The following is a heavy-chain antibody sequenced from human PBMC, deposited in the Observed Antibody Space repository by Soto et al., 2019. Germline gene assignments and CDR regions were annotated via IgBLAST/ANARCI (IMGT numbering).Heavy chain of an antibody. V-gene: IGHV5-10-1*01. D-gene: IGHD3-22*01. CDR2: IDPSDSQT. CDR1: GYSFAGYW. Sequence: PGESLKISWQGSGYSFAGYWITWVRQKPGKGLEWKGRIDPSDSQTYYSPSFRGHVTISVTKSITTVFLQWSSLRASDTAMYYCARQIYDSDTGPNFQYYFDSWGQGTPVTVSS. CDR3: ARQIYDSDTGPNFQYYFDS. J-gene: IGHJ4*02.